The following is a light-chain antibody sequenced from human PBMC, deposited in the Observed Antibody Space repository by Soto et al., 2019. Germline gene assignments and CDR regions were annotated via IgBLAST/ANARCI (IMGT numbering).Light chain of an antibody. CDR3: QQYGGSPRYT. J-gene: IGKJ2*01. CDR2: GAS. CDR1: QSVSSTY. Sequence: EIVLTQSPGTLSLSPGEKATLSCRASQSVSSTYLAWYQQKPGQAPRLLIYGASSRATGIPERFSGSGSGTEVTLTISSLEPEDFAVYYCQQYGGSPRYTFGQGTKLEIK. V-gene: IGKV3-20*01.